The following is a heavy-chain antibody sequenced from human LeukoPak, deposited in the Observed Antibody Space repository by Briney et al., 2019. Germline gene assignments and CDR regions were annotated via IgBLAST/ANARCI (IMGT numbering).Heavy chain of an antibody. CDR3: ARVDLYYDSSGYSQAANDY. V-gene: IGHV1-18*01. CDR1: GYSFTGYA. CDR2: VSAYNGVT. D-gene: IGHD3-22*01. Sequence: GESLKISCKGSGYSFTGYAISWVRQAPGQGLEWMGWVSAYNGVTNYAQNFQDRVTMTTDTPTTTAYMELRSLRSDDTAVYYCARVDLYYDSSGYSQAANDYWGQGTLVTVSS. J-gene: IGHJ4*02.